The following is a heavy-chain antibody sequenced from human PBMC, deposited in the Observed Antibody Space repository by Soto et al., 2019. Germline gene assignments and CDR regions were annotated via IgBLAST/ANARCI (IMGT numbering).Heavy chain of an antibody. CDR3: VRDWWEEPAGKETVSQFEY. J-gene: IGHJ4*02. Sequence: GGSLRLSCAASVFTFSSYSMNCVRQAPGKGLEWVSSISSSSSYIYYADSVKGRFTISRDNAKNSLYLQMNSLRAEDTAVYYCVRDWWEEPAGKETVSQFEYWGQGTMVTVSS. CDR2: ISSSSSYI. V-gene: IGHV3-21*01. CDR1: VFTFSSYS. D-gene: IGHD6-13*01.